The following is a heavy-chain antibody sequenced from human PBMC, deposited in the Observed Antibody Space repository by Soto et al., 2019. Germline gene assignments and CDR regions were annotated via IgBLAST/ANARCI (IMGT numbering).Heavy chain of an antibody. CDR2: ISGGGDTT. J-gene: IGHJ4*02. V-gene: IGHV3-23*01. Sequence: EVQLLESGGGLVQPGGSLRLSCAASGFTFNNYAMTWVRQAPGKGLEWVSAISGGGDTTSYADSVKGRFTVSRDGSKNTLYLQMSSLRAEDTALYYCAKGRGGSGSRTPRVDFWGQGTLFTVSS. D-gene: IGHD3-10*01. CDR1: GFTFNNYA. CDR3: AKGRGGSGSRTPRVDF.